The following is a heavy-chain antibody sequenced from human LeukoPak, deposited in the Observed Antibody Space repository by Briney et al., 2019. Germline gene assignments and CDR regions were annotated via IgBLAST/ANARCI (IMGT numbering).Heavy chain of an antibody. D-gene: IGHD3-10*01. J-gene: IGHJ4*02. Sequence: GESLKISCKGSGYSFTSYWIGWVRQMPGKGLEWMGIIYPGDSDTRYSPSFQGQVTISADKSISTAYLQWSSLKASDTAMYYCARRKQAWYYGSRSYYDPLEFDYWGQGTLVTVSS. CDR3: ARRKQAWYYGSRSYYDPLEFDY. V-gene: IGHV5-51*01. CDR1: GYSFTSYW. CDR2: IYPGDSDT.